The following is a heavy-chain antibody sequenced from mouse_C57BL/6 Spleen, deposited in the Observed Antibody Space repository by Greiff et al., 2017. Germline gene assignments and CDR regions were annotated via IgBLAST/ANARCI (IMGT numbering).Heavy chain of an antibody. CDR1: GFTFSDYG. D-gene: IGHD1-1*01. CDR2: ISSGSSSI. V-gene: IGHV5-17*01. CDR3: AISPPYYYRGLYWYFDG. Sequence: DVKLVESGGGLVKPGGSLKLSCAASGFTFSDYGMHWVRQAPEKGLEWVAYISSGSSSIYYADTVKGRFTIARDNATNTMFLQMTSLRSEDTAMYYCAISPPYYYRGLYWYFDGWGTGTTVTGSS. J-gene: IGHJ1*02.